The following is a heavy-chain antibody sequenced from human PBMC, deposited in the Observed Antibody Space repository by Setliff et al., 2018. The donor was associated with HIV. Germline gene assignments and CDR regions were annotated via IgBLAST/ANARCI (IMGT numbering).Heavy chain of an antibody. D-gene: IGHD3-16*02. CDR1: GYTFTSYY. Sequence: ASVKVSCKASGYTFTSYYMQWVRQAPGQGLEWMGIINPSGGSTNYAQKFQGRVTMTRDTSTSTVYMELSSLRSEDTAVYYCAREGYDYVWGSYRSYYMDVWGKGTRSPSP. CDR3: AREGYDYVWGSYRSYYMDV. V-gene: IGHV1-46*01. J-gene: IGHJ6*03. CDR2: INPSGGST.